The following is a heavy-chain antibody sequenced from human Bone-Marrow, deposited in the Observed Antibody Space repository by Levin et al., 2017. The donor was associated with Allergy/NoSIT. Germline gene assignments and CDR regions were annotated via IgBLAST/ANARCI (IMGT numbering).Heavy chain of an antibody. CDR2: VSYSGST. CDR3: ATSRVGATYFDY. Sequence: PGGSLRLSCTVSGGSISSYYWSWIRQPPGKGLEWIGYVSYSGSTNYNPSLNSRVTIPADTSKNQFSLKLSSVTAADTAVFYCATSRVGATYFDYWGQGTLVTVSS. V-gene: IGHV4-59*01. D-gene: IGHD1-26*01. J-gene: IGHJ4*02. CDR1: GGSISSYY.